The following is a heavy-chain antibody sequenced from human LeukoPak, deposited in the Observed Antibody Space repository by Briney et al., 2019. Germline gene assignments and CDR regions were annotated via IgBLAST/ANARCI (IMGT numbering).Heavy chain of an antibody. CDR2: INHSGST. Sequence: SETLSLTCAVYGGSFSGYYWSWIRQPPGKGLEWIGEINHSGSTNYNPSLKSRVTISVDTSKNQFSLKLSPVTAADTAVYYCARGPRGTTTPRYGMDVWSQGTTVTVSS. D-gene: IGHD4-11*01. V-gene: IGHV4-34*01. CDR3: ARGPRGTTTPRYGMDV. CDR1: GGSFSGYY. J-gene: IGHJ6*02.